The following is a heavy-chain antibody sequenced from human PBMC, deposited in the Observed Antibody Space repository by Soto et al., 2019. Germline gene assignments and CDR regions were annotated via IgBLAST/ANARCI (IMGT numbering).Heavy chain of an antibody. CDR1: GYTFTDYA. CDR3: ARSLKYDYVWGSYRRGEYYFDY. Sequence: QVQLVQSGAEVEKPGASVRVSCRASGYTFTDYAMHWVRQAPGQRLEWMGWSNVGDGNTKYSQKFQGRVTITRDTSASTVYMELSSLSSEDTAVYYCARSLKYDYVWGSYRRGEYYFDYWGQGTLVTVSS. V-gene: IGHV1-3*01. J-gene: IGHJ4*02. D-gene: IGHD3-16*02. CDR2: SNVGDGNT.